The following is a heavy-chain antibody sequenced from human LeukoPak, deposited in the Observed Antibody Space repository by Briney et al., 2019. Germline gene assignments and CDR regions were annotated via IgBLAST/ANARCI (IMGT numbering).Heavy chain of an antibody. CDR2: ISYDGSNK. J-gene: IGHJ4*02. CDR1: GFTFSSYG. V-gene: IGHV3-30*18. D-gene: IGHD3-9*01. Sequence: PGRSLRLSCAASGFTFSSYGMHWVRQAPGQGLEWVAVISYDGSNKYYADSVKGRFTISRDNSKNTLYLQMNSLRAEDTAVYYCAKASDYDILTSLDYWGQGTLVTVSS. CDR3: AKASDYDILTSLDY.